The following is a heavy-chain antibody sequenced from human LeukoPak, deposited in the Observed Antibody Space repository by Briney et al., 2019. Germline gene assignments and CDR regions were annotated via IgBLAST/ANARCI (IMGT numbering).Heavy chain of an antibody. CDR2: IRYDGSNK. J-gene: IGHJ4*02. V-gene: IGHV3-30*02. Sequence: GGSLRLSCAASGFTFSSYGMHWVRQAPGKGLEWVAFIRYDGSNKYYADSVKGRFTISRDNAKNSLSLQMNSLRAEDTAVYYCARDLYRIVVVPHYFDYWGQGTLVTVSS. CDR1: GFTFSSYG. CDR3: ARDLYRIVVVPHYFDY. D-gene: IGHD3-22*01.